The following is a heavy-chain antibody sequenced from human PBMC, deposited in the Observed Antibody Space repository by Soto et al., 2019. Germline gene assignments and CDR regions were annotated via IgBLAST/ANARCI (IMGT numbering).Heavy chain of an antibody. D-gene: IGHD4-17*01. V-gene: IGHV1-8*01. CDR1: GYTFTSYD. Sequence: ASVKVSCKASGYTFTSYDINWVRQATGQGLEWMGWMNPNSGNTGYAQKFQGRVTMTRNTSISTAYMELSSLRSEDTAVYYCARVFYGPYYYYYYMDVWGKGTTVTVSS. CDR3: ARVFYGPYYYYYYMDV. CDR2: MNPNSGNT. J-gene: IGHJ6*03.